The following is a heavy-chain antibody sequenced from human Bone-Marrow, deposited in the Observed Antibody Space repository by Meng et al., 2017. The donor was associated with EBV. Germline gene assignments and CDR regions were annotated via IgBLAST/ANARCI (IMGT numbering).Heavy chain of an antibody. J-gene: IGHJ4*02. D-gene: IGHD6-13*01. CDR2: INHSGST. Sequence: QVPLQQGGAGLLKPSETLSLTCAVYGGSFSGYYWSWIRQPPGKGLEWIGEINHSGSTNYNPSLKSRVTISVDTSKNQFSLKLSSVTAADTAVYYCARGRGYSSPNFDYWGQGTLVTVSS. CDR3: ARGRGYSSPNFDY. V-gene: IGHV4-34*01. CDR1: GGSFSGYY.